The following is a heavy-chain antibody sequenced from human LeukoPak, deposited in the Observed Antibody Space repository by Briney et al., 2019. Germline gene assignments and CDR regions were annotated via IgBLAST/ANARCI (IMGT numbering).Heavy chain of an antibody. CDR2: ISAYNGNT. CDR3: ARVKDTMVRGVIHSYYYYYMDG. CDR1: GYTFTSYG. V-gene: IGHV1-8*02. J-gene: IGHJ6*03. Sequence: ASVKVSCKASGYTFTSYGISWVRQAPGQGLEWMGWISAYNGNTGYAQKFQGRVTMTRNTSISTAYMELSSLRSEDTAVYYCARVKDTMVRGVIHSYYYYYMDGGGKAPSVTISS. D-gene: IGHD3-10*01.